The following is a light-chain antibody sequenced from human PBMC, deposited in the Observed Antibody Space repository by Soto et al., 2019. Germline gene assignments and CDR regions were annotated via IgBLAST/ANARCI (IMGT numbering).Light chain of an antibody. CDR2: GAS. J-gene: IGKJ2*01. Sequence: EIVLTQSPGTLSLSPGERATLSCRASQSVSSSYLAWYQQKPGQAPRLLIYGASSRTTGIPDRFSGSGSGTDFTLIISKLELEDFAVYYCQQYGSSPQTFGQGTTLEIK. V-gene: IGKV3-20*01. CDR3: QQYGSSPQT. CDR1: QSVSSSY.